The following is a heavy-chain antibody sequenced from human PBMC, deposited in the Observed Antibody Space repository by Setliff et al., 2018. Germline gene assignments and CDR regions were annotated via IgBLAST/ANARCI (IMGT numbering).Heavy chain of an antibody. J-gene: IGHJ4*02. Sequence: ASVKVSCKASGHTFITFGISWVRQAPGQGLEWMGWISAYSDDTKYAEKFQGRVTMTSDSSISTAYMEPSSLRSEDTAVYYCAKSGDYSNRGHFDCWGQGTLVTVSS. V-gene: IGHV1-18*01. CDR2: ISAYSDDT. CDR3: AKSGDYSNRGHFDC. D-gene: IGHD4-4*01. CDR1: GHTFITFG.